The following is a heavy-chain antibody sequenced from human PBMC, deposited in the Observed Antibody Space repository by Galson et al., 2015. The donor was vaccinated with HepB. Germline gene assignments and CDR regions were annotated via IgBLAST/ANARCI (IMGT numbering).Heavy chain of an antibody. D-gene: IGHD3-22*01. J-gene: IGHJ6*02. CDR2: IRYDGSNK. CDR3: AKDRYDSSGYYRYYYYYGMDV. V-gene: IGHV3-30*02. Sequence: SLRLSCAASGFTFSSYGMHWVRQAPGKGLEWVAFIRYDGSNKYYADSVKGRFTISRDNSKNTLYLQMNSLRAEDTAVYYCAKDRYDSSGYYRYYYYYGMDVWGQGTTVTVSS. CDR1: GFTFSSYG.